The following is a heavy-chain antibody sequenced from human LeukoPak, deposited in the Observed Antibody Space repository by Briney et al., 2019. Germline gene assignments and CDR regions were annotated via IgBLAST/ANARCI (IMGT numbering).Heavy chain of an antibody. CDR3: ARVEDYDILTGFDY. CDR1: GFTFGDYA. D-gene: IGHD3-9*01. J-gene: IGHJ4*02. Sequence: AGGSLRLSCTASGFTFGDYAMNWVRQAPGKGLEWVANIKQDGREKYYVDSVKGRFTISRDNAKNSLYLQMNSLRAEDTAVYYCARVEDYDILTGFDYWGQGTLVTVSS. CDR2: IKQDGREK. V-gene: IGHV3-7*01.